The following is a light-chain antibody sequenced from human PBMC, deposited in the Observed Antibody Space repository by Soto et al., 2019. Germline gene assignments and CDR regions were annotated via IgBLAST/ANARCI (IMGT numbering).Light chain of an antibody. CDR2: DAS. V-gene: IGKV1-5*01. CDR1: QSISSW. J-gene: IGKJ1*01. Sequence: DIPMSQSPSTLSASVGDRVTITCRASQSISSWLAWYQQKPGKAPKLLIYDASSLETGVPSTFSGSGSGTEFTLTISSLHPDDFATYYCQQYNNYSWTFGQGTKVEIK. CDR3: QQYNNYSWT.